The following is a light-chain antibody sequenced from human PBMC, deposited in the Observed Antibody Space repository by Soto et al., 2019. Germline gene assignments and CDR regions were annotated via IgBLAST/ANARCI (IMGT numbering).Light chain of an antibody. V-gene: IGKV3-15*01. CDR3: QQYNNWHPYT. CDR2: GAS. Sequence: ETVITQSPATLSVSPGERVTLSWRASEGVGSSLAWYQQKPGQAPRLLIYGASTRANGIPARFSGSGSGTEFTLTISSLQSEDFAFYYCQQYNNWHPYTFGQGTRLEIK. J-gene: IGKJ5*01. CDR1: EGVGSS.